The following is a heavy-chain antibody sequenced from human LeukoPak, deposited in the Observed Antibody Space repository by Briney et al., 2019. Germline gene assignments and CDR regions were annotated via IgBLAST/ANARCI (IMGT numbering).Heavy chain of an antibody. D-gene: IGHD3-10*01. J-gene: IGHJ4*02. V-gene: IGHV3-48*01. CDR1: GFTFSSYS. Sequence: GGSLRLSCAASGFTFSSYSMNWVRQAPGKGLEWVSYISSSSSTIYYADSVKGRFTISRDNAKNSLYLQMNSLRAEDTALYYCAKGFSELLWFGEFFFDYWGQGTLVTVSS. CDR3: AKGFSELLWFGEFFFDY. CDR2: ISSSSSTI.